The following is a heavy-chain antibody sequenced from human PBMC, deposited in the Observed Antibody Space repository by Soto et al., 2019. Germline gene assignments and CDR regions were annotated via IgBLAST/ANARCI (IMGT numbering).Heavy chain of an antibody. D-gene: IGHD6-13*01. CDR3: ARDLKIASADYYFDY. CDR1: GFTFSSYP. CDR2: IANDGWDN. Sequence: QVQLVESGGGVVQPGRSLRLSRAASGFTFSSYPMHWVRRAPGKGLEWVAVIANDGWDNHHADSVKGRFTISRDNSMNTLYLQMNSLRPEDTAVYYCARDLKIASADYYFDYWGQGTLVTVYS. J-gene: IGHJ4*02. V-gene: IGHV3-30*04.